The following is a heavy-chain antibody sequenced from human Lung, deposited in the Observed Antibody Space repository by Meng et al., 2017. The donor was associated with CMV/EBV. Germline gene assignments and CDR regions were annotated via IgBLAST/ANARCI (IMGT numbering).Heavy chain of an antibody. CDR3: ASFPPPGKQWLVTDY. V-gene: IGHV4-4*02. CDR2: IYHSGST. Sequence: QLQLQEPGPGLVKPSGTLSLTCTGAGGSISSSNWWSWVRQPPGKGLEWIGEIYHSGSTNYNPSLKSRVTISVDKSKNQFSLKLSSVTAADTAVYYCASFPPPGKQWLVTDYWGQGTLVTVSS. J-gene: IGHJ4*02. CDR1: GGSISSSNW. D-gene: IGHD6-19*01.